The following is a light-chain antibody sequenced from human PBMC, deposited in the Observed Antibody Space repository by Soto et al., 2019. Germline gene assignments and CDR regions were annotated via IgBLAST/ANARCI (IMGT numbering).Light chain of an antibody. Sequence: EIVLTQSPGTLSLSPGERATLSCRASQSVSSSFLAWYQQKPGQAPRLLIYGASSRAAGIPDRFSGSGSGTDVPLTISRLEPEDFAVYYCQQYGNSPWTFGQGTKVEIK. CDR3: QQYGNSPWT. CDR1: QSVSSSF. V-gene: IGKV3-20*01. J-gene: IGKJ1*01. CDR2: GAS.